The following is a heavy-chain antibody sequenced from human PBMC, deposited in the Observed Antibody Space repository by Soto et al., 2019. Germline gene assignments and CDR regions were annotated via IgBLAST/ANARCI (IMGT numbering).Heavy chain of an antibody. V-gene: IGHV4-59*01. CDR2: VYYSGNT. J-gene: IGHJ4*02. CDR1: GGSISTYY. CDR3: ASLGGSYYRFDY. D-gene: IGHD1-26*01. Sequence: SETLSLTCTVSGGSISTYYCSWIRQSPGKGLEWIAYVYYSGNTYYNPSLKSRATISVDTSKNQFSLRLSSVTAGDTAVYYCASLGGSYYRFDYWGQGTPVTVSS.